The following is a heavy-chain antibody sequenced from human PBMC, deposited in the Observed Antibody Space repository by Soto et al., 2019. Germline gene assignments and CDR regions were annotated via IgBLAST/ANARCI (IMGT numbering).Heavy chain of an antibody. CDR2: ISAGGTT. V-gene: IGHV3-23*01. Sequence: PGGSLRLSCVASGFTFSGNAMTWVRQAPGKGLHWVSGISAGGTTYYADSAKGRFTISRDNSKSTLYLQMNSLRADDTAVYYCAKDPLTRGWFDPWGQGTLVTVSS. J-gene: IGHJ5*02. CDR1: GFTFSGNA. CDR3: AKDPLTRGWFDP.